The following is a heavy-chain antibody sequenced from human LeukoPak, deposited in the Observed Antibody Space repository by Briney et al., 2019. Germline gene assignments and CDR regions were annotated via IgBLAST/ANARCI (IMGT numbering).Heavy chain of an antibody. Sequence: GGSLRLSCAASGFTFSSYPMSWVRQAPGKGLEWVSAVSDSGRSTYYADSVKGRFTISRDNSKNTLYLQMSSLRAEDTAVYLCAKRSNSKCFDFWGQGTLVTVSS. J-gene: IGHJ4*02. CDR1: GFTFSSYP. CDR3: AKRSNSKCFDF. CDR2: VSDSGRST. D-gene: IGHD5-24*01. V-gene: IGHV3-23*01.